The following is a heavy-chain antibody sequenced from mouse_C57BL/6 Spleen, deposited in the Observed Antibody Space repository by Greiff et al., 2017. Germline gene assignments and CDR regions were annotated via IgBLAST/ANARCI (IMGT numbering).Heavy chain of an antibody. CDR3: ARHRKSPYFDV. CDR2: ISSGGSYT. Sequence: EVQVVESGGDLVKPGGSLKLSCAASGFTFSSYGMSWVRQTPDKRLEWVATISSGGSYTYYPDSVKGRFTISRDNAKNTLYLQMSSLKSEDTAMYYCARHRKSPYFDVWGTGTTVTVSS. J-gene: IGHJ1*03. CDR1: GFTFSSYG. V-gene: IGHV5-6*01.